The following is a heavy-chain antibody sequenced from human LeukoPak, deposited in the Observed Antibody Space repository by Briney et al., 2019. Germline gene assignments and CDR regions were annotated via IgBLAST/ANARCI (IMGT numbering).Heavy chain of an antibody. CDR3: ARHGYSYSYFNY. D-gene: IGHD5-18*01. V-gene: IGHV4-59*08. CDR1: GGSISSYY. CDR2: IYHSGST. Sequence: SETLSLTCTVSGGSISSYYWSWIRQPPEKGLEWIGYIYHSGSTNYNPSLKSRVTISVDTSKNHFSLKLSSATAADTAVYYCARHGYSYSYFNYWGQGTLVTVSP. J-gene: IGHJ4*02.